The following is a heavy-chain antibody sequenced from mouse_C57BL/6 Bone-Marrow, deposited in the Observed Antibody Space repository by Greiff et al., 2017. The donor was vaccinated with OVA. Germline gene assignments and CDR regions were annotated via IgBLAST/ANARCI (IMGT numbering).Heavy chain of an antibody. CDR2: INPNNGGT. J-gene: IGHJ1*03. V-gene: IGHV1-18*01. Sequence: EVQLQQSGPELVKPGASVKIPCKASGYTFTDYNMDWVKQSHGKSLEWIGDINPNNGGTIYNQKFKGKATLTVDKSSSTAYMELRSLTSEDTAVYYCARKYGNYQFPYWYFDVWGTGTTVTVSS. D-gene: IGHD2-1*01. CDR1: GYTFTDYN. CDR3: ARKYGNYQFPYWYFDV.